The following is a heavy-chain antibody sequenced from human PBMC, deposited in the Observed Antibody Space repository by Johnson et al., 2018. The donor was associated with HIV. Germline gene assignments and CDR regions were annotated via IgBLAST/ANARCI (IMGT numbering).Heavy chain of an antibody. J-gene: IGHJ3*02. Sequence: QVQLVESGGGLVKPGGSLRLSCAASGFTFSDYYMSWIRQAPGKGLEWVSYISSSGSTIYYADSVRGRFTISRDNSKNTLYLQMNSLRAEDTAVYYCARLTYNFNSRLGAFDIWGQGTVVTVSS. CDR1: GFTFSDYY. V-gene: IGHV3-11*04. D-gene: IGHD1-20*01. CDR3: ARLTYNFNSRLGAFDI. CDR2: ISSSGSTI.